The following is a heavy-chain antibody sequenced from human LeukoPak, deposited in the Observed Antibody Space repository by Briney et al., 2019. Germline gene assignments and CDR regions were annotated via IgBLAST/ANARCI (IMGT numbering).Heavy chain of an antibody. V-gene: IGHV4-59*08. D-gene: IGHD3-22*01. CDR2: TYYSGST. Sequence: SETLSLTCTVSGGSISSYYWSWIRQPPGKGLEWIGYTYYSGSTTYNPSLTSRVTISVATSKNQSSLKLSSVTAADTAVYYCARRWLGSGFQGSLDAFDIWGQGTMVTVSS. CDR3: ARRWLGSGFQGSLDAFDI. J-gene: IGHJ3*02. CDR1: GGSISSYY.